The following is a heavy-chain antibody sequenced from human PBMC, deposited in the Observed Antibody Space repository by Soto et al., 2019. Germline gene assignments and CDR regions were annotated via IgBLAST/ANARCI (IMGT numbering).Heavy chain of an antibody. D-gene: IGHD3-16*01. CDR3: VRSGHSFGGVM. CDR2: MFYSGGS. CDR1: GASMNNYY. J-gene: IGHJ4*02. V-gene: IGHV4-59*01. Sequence: SETLSLTCTVSGASMNNYYGSWVRQPPGKGLEWIGYMFYSGGSNSNPSLKGRVTISVDTSKNQISLKLTSVTAADTAVYYCVRSGHSFGGVMWGQGTLVTVSS.